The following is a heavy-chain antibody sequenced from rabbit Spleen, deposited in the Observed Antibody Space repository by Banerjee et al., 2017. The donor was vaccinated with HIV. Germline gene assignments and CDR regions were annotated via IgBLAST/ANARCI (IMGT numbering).Heavy chain of an antibody. CDR1: GFSFSNKAV. CDR3: ARDPRGAYSSGDGGYALNL. CDR2: INAVTGKA. Sequence: QEQLKESGGGLVQPGGSLKLSCTASGFSFSNKAVMCWVRQAPGKGLEWIACINAVTGKAVYASWAKGRFTISKTSSTTVTLEMTRLTAADTATYFCARDPRGAYSSGDGGYALNLWGPGTLVTVS. J-gene: IGHJ4*01. V-gene: IGHV1S45*01. D-gene: IGHD4-1*01.